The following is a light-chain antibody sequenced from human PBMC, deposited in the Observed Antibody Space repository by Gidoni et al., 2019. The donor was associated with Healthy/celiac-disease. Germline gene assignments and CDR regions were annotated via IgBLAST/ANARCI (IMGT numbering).Light chain of an antibody. CDR3: QQYGSSPRMYT. V-gene: IGKV3-20*01. CDR1: QSVSSSY. Sequence: IVLTQSPGTLSLSPGERATLSCRASQSVSSSYLAWYQQKPGQAPRLLIYGASSRATGLPDRFSGSGSGTDFTLTISRLEPEDFAVYYCQQYGSSPRMYTFGQGTKLEIK. J-gene: IGKJ2*01. CDR2: GAS.